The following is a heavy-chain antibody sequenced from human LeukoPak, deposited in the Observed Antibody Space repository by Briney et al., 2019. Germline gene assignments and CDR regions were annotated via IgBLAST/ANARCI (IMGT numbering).Heavy chain of an antibody. CDR1: GYTFTSYD. CDR2: MNPNSGNT. CDR3: ARGRYSSSWYTDNYYYGMDV. D-gene: IGHD6-13*01. Sequence: ASVKVSCKASGYTFTSYDINWVRQAPGQGLEWMGWMNPNSGNTGYAQKFQGRVTMTRNTSISTAYMELSSLRSEDTAVYYCARGRYSSSWYTDNYYYGMDVWGQGTAVTVSS. J-gene: IGHJ6*02. V-gene: IGHV1-8*01.